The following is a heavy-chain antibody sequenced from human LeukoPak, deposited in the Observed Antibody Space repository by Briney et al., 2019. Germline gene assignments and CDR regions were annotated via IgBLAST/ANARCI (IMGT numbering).Heavy chain of an antibody. J-gene: IGHJ4*02. CDR1: GGSFSGYY. Sequence: KPSETLSLTCAVYGGSFSGYYWSWIRQPPGKGLEWIGEINHSGSTNYNPSLASRVTISVDTSKNQFSLKLSSVTATDTALYYCARGGTDFDYWGQGTLVTVSS. CDR2: INHSGST. D-gene: IGHD2-8*02. CDR3: ARGGTDFDY. V-gene: IGHV4-34*01.